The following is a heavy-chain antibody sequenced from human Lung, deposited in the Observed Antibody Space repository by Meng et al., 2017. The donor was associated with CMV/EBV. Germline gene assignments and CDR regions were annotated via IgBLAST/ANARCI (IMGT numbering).Heavy chain of an antibody. Sequence: GESLKISCAASGFTFSSYDMHWVRQATGKGLEWVSAIGTAGDTYYPGSVEGRFTSSRENAKNSLYLQMNSLRAGDTAVYYCARSATVTALGSRYGMDVWGQGXTVTVSS. V-gene: IGHV3-13*01. CDR3: ARSATVTALGSRYGMDV. CDR2: IGTAGDT. CDR1: GFTFSSYD. J-gene: IGHJ6*02. D-gene: IGHD4-11*01.